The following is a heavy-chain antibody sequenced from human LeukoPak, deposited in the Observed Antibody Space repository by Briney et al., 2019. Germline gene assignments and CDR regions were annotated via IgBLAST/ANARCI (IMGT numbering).Heavy chain of an antibody. CDR2: INTNTGNP. V-gene: IGHV7-4-1*02. CDR3: ARLVVVAATHDAFDI. CDR1: GYTFTSYA. Sequence: ASVTVSCKASGYTFTSYAMNWVRQAPGQGLEWLGWINTNTGNPTYAQGFTGRFVFSLDTSVSTAYLQISSLKAEDTAVYYCARLVVVAATHDAFDIWGQGTMVTVSS. D-gene: IGHD2-15*01. J-gene: IGHJ3*02.